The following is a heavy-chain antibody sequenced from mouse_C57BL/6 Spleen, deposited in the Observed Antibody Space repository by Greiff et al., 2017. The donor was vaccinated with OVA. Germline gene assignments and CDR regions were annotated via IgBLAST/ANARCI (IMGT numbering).Heavy chain of an antibody. CDR1: GYTFTDYY. D-gene: IGHD4-1*02. J-gene: IGHJ4*01. CDR3: ARWQLDYYAMDY. V-gene: IGHV1-26*01. CDR2: INPNNGGT. Sequence: VQLQQSGPELVKPGASVKISCKASGYTFTDYYMNWVKQSHGKSLEWIGDINPNNGGTSYNQKFKGKATLTVDKSSSTAYMELRSLTSEDSAVYYCARWQLDYYAMDYWGQGTSVTVSS.